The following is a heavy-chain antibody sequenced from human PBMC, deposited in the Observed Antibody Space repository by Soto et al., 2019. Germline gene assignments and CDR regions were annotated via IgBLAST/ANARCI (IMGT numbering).Heavy chain of an antibody. Sequence: PGVSMRLSCAASGFTISGYAMDWVRQAPGKGLEYVSGISSNGVGTYYANSVQGRFTISRDNSKNTVYLQMGSLRPEDMAVYYCARRARPDFYYMDVWGKGTTVTVSS. J-gene: IGHJ6*03. CDR1: GFTISGYA. D-gene: IGHD6-6*01. CDR3: ARRARPDFYYMDV. CDR2: ISSNGVGT. V-gene: IGHV3-64*01.